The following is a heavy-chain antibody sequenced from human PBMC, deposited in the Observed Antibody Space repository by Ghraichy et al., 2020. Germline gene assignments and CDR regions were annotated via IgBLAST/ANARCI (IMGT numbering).Heavy chain of an antibody. CDR3: ARDGSGGSNNWFDP. J-gene: IGHJ5*02. Sequence: GGSLRLSCAASGFTFSSYSMNWVRQAPGKGLEWVSSISSSSSYIYYADSVKGRFTISRDNAKNSLYLQMNSLRAEDTAVYYCARDGSGGSNNWFDPWGQGTLVTVSS. CDR1: GFTFSSYS. D-gene: IGHD2-15*01. V-gene: IGHV3-21*01. CDR2: ISSSSSYI.